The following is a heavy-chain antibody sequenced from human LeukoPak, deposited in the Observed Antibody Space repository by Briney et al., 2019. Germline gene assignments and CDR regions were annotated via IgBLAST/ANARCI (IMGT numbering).Heavy chain of an antibody. CDR3: ARLPAYCSSTSCYYDY. J-gene: IGHJ4*02. D-gene: IGHD2-2*01. CDR2: IKRDGSET. V-gene: IGHV3-7*01. Sequence: GGSLRLSCAASGFTFSNSWMTWVRQTPGKGLERVANIKRDGSETYYVESVRGRFSISRDNAKNSLFLQMNSLRAEDTAVYYCARLPAYCSSTSCYYDYWGQGTLVTVSS. CDR1: GFTFSNSW.